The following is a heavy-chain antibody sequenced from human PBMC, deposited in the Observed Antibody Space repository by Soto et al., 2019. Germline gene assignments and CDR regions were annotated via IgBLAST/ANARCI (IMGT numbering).Heavy chain of an antibody. D-gene: IGHD2-2*01. J-gene: IGHJ4*02. Sequence: EVQLVESGGGVVRPGGSLRLSCAASGFTFDDYGMIWVRQAPGKGLEWVSGINWNAANTNYADSVKGRFTISRDNAKNSLYLQMNSLRAEDSALYYCARMSGYCFSTSCYAVFHGIDSWGQGTLVTVSS. CDR1: GFTFDDYG. V-gene: IGHV3-20*04. CDR3: ARMSGYCFSTSCYAVFHGIDS. CDR2: INWNAANT.